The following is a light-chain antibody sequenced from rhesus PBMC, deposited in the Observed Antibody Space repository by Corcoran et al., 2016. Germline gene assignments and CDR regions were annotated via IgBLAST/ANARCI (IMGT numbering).Light chain of an antibody. CDR1: QGISSC. Sequence: DIQMTQSPSSLSASVGDRVTVTCRATQGISSCLARYQQTPGKAPKLLIYKASSLQSGAPSRFSGNGSRTDFTLTIRSLRPEEFTTYYCRPYNNAPPNFGGGTKVEIK. CDR3: RPYNNAPPN. CDR2: KAS. V-gene: IGKV1-21*01. J-gene: IGKJ4*01.